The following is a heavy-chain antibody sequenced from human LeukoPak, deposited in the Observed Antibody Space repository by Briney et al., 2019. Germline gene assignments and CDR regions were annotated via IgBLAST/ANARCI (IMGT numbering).Heavy chain of an antibody. D-gene: IGHD4-17*01. CDR1: GFTFSDHY. Sequence: GGSLRLSCAASGFTFSDHYMDWVRQAAGKGLEWVGRTRNKANSCTTEYAASVKGRFTISRDDSKNSLYLQMNSLKTEDTAVYYCARASHDYEPLYYMDVWGKGTTVTVSS. CDR2: TRNKANSCTT. V-gene: IGHV3-72*01. CDR3: ARASHDYEPLYYMDV. J-gene: IGHJ6*03.